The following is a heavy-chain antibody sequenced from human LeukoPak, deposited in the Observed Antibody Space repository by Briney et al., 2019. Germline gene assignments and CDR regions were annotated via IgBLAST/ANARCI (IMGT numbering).Heavy chain of an antibody. CDR3: ARLPYYYGMDV. CDR2: IYHSGST. CDR1: GGSISSGGYS. V-gene: IGHV4-30-2*01. Sequence: KPSETLSLTCAVSGGSISSGGYSWSWIRQPPGKGLEWIGYIYHSGSTYYNPSLKSRVTISVDRPKNQFSLKLSSVTAADTAVYYCARLPYYYGMDVWGQGTTVTVSS. J-gene: IGHJ6*02.